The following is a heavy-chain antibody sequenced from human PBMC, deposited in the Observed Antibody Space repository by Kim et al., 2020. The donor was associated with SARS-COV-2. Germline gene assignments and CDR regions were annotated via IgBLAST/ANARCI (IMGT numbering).Heavy chain of an antibody. Sequence: GGSLRLSCAASGFTFNSYAMHWVRQAPGKGLEWVAVMSYDGNNKYYADSVKGRFAISRDNSKNTLYLQMNSLRAEDTAVFYCARDWGNSWYVKLFSYYYGMDVWGQGTTVTVSS. CDR1: GFTFNSYA. CDR2: MSYDGNNK. J-gene: IGHJ6*02. V-gene: IGHV3-30*09. CDR3: ARDWGNSWYVKLFSYYYGMDV. D-gene: IGHD6-13*01.